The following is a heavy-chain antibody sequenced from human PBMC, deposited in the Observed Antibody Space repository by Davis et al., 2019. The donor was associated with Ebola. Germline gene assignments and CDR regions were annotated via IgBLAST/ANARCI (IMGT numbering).Heavy chain of an antibody. CDR3: ARDPYSARRTLDY. D-gene: IGHD4-11*01. CDR1: GGSISSSSW. CDR2: VYRSGTT. V-gene: IGHV4-4*02. J-gene: IGHJ4*01. Sequence: MPSETLSLTCTVSGGSISSSSWWTWVRQPPGKGLEWIGEVYRSGTTNYNPSLKDRVSISIDKSKNQFSLNMRSMTAADTAVYFCARDPYSARRTLDYWGHGILVIVSS.